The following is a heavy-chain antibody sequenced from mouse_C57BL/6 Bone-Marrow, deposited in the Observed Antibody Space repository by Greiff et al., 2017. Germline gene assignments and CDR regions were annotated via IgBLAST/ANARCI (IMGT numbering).Heavy chain of an antibody. CDR2: IYPGDGDT. Sequence: VLLVESGPELVKPGASVKISCKASGYAFSSSWMNWVKQRPGKGLEWIGRIYPGDGDTNYNGKFKGKATLTADKSSSTAYMQLSSLTSEDSAVYFCASPLITTVVDWYFDVWGTGTTLTVSS. CDR1: GYAFSSSW. CDR3: ASPLITTVVDWYFDV. D-gene: IGHD1-1*01. V-gene: IGHV1-82*01. J-gene: IGHJ1*03.